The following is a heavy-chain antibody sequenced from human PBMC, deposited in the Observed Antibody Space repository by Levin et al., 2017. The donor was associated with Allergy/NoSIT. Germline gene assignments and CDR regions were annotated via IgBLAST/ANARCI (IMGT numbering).Heavy chain of an antibody. CDR1: GFSFSGYA. V-gene: IGHV3-64*01. J-gene: IGHJ4*01. D-gene: IGHD2-21*01. Sequence: GGSLRLSCAASGFSFSGYAMHWIRQAPGKGLEYVSAISNDGGTTFYANSVKDRFTISRDNSMNTLYLQMGSLRVEDMAVYHCARVAVGDHFDYWGQEPWSPSPQ. CDR2: ISNDGGTT. CDR3: ARVAVGDHFDY.